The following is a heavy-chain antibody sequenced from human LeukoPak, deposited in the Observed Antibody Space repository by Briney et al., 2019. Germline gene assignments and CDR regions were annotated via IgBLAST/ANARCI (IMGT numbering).Heavy chain of an antibody. Sequence: GESLRLSCAASGFTFSSYAIHWVRQAPGKGLEWVAVISYDGRNKNYADSVKGRFTISRDNSKNTLYLQMNSLRTEDTAVYYCAREQIPPRFGMDVWGKGTTVTVSS. CDR3: AREQIPPRFGMDV. CDR1: GFTFSSYA. D-gene: IGHD3-3*01. J-gene: IGHJ6*04. V-gene: IGHV3-30*04. CDR2: ISYDGRNK.